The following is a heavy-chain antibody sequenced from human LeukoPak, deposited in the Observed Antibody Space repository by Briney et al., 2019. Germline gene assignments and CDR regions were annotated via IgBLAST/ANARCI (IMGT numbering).Heavy chain of an antibody. CDR1: GYTFTSYH. CDR3: ARAALIAAAVTDWFDP. J-gene: IGHJ5*02. V-gene: IGHV1-46*01. CDR2: INPSGGST. Sequence: ASVKVSCKASGYTFTSYHMHWVRQAPGQGLEWMGIINPSGGSTSYAQKFQGRVTMTRDMSTSTVYMELSSLRSEDTAVYYCARAALIAAAVTDWFDPWGQGTLVTVSS. D-gene: IGHD6-13*01.